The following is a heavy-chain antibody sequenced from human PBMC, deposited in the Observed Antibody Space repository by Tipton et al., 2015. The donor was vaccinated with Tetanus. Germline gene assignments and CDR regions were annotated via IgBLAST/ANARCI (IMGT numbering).Heavy chain of an antibody. CDR3: ARGGSYSYGPLGFDL. Sequence: TLSLTCAVYGGSFSAYYWSWIRQSPGKGLEWIGEINHSGSTTYSPSFKSRVTISVDTPKNQFSLKLTSLTVADTAVYYCARGGSYSYGPLGFDLWGRGTLVTVSS. CDR2: INHSGST. D-gene: IGHD5-18*01. V-gene: IGHV4-34*01. CDR1: GGSFSAYY. J-gene: IGHJ2*01.